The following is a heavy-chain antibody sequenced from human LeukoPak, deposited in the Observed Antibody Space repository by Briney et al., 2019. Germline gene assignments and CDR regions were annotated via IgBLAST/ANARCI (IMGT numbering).Heavy chain of an antibody. CDR1: GYTFTAYY. V-gene: IGHV1-2*02. J-gene: IGHJ5*02. CDR3: ARDDFGSGINWFDP. D-gene: IGHD3-10*01. CDR2: INPNSGGT. Sequence: ASVKVSCKASGYTFTAYYMHWVRQAPGQGLEWMGWINPNSGGTNYAQKFQGRVTMTRDTSISTAYMELSRLRSEDTALHYCARDDFGSGINWFDPWGQGTLVTVSS.